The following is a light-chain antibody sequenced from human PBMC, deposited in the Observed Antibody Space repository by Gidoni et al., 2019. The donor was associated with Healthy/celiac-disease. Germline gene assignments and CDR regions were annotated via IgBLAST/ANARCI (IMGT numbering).Light chain of an antibody. Sequence: DIQMTQSPSSLSASVGDRVTITCQASQDISNYLNWYQQKPGKAPQLLIYDASNLETGVPSRFSGSGSGTDFTFTISSLQPEDIATYYCQQYDNLQGLTFGGGTKVEIK. J-gene: IGKJ4*01. CDR2: DAS. V-gene: IGKV1-33*01. CDR1: QDISNY. CDR3: QQYDNLQGLT.